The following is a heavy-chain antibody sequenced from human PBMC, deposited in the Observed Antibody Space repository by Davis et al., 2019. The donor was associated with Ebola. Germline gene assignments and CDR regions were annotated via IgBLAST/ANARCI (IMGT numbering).Heavy chain of an antibody. Sequence: PGGSLRLSCAASGFTFSDYYMSWIRQAPGKGLEWVSYISSSGSSIYYADSVKGRFTISRDNSKNTLYLQMNSLRAEDTAVYYCARRGLGYCSGGSCFYFDYWGQGTLVTVSS. CDR3: ARRGLGYCSGGSCFYFDY. CDR1: GFTFSDYY. CDR2: ISSSGSSI. D-gene: IGHD2-15*01. V-gene: IGHV3-11*04. J-gene: IGHJ4*02.